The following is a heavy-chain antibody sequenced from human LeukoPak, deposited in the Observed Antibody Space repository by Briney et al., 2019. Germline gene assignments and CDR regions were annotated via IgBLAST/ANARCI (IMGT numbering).Heavy chain of an antibody. Sequence: SETLSLTCTVSGGSISSGSYYWSWIRQPAGKGLEWIGRIYTSGSTNYNPSLKSRVTISVDTSKNQFSLKLSSVTAADTAVYYCAREEDYGDLYNWFDPWGQGTLVTVSS. CDR2: IYTSGST. V-gene: IGHV4-61*02. D-gene: IGHD4-17*01. CDR3: AREEDYGDLYNWFDP. CDR1: GGSISSGSYY. J-gene: IGHJ5*02.